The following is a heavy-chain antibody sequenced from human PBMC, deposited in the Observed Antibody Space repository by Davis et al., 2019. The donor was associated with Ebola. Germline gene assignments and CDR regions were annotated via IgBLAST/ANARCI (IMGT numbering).Heavy chain of an antibody. CDR3: AKSGSYDNFPN. Sequence: GESLKISCAASGFTVSSNYMSWVRQAPGKGLEWVSVIYSGGSTYYADSVKGRFTISRHNSKNTLYLQMNSLRAEDTAVYYCAKSGSYDNFPNWGQGTLVTVSS. D-gene: IGHD3-22*01. J-gene: IGHJ4*02. CDR1: GFTVSSNY. CDR2: IYSGGST. V-gene: IGHV3-53*01.